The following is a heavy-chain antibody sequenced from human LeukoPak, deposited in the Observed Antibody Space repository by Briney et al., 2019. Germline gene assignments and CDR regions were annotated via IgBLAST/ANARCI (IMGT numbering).Heavy chain of an antibody. CDR1: GYSFTSYW. J-gene: IGHJ3*02. CDR3: ARGHCSSFSCYTGISGFHM. Sequence: GESLKISCKDSGYSFTSYWMAWLRQVPGSGLEWVGIIYPGDSDTRYSPSFQCQVTISADKSISTAYLQWSSLKASDTDMYYCARGHCSSFSCYTGISGFHMWGQGTMVTVSS. V-gene: IGHV5-51*01. D-gene: IGHD2-2*02. CDR2: IYPGDSDT.